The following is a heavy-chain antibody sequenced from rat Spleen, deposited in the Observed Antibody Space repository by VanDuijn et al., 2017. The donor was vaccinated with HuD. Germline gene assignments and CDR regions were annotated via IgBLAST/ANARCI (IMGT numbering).Heavy chain of an antibody. D-gene: IGHD1-9*01. V-gene: IGHV3-3*01. CDR1: GYSITSSYR. Sequence: EVQLQESGPGLVKPSQSLSLTCSVTGYSITSSYRWNWIRKFPGNKLEWMGYINSAGSTNYNPSLKSRISITRDTSKNQFFLQLNSVTTEDTATYYCARNYGYTWNYFDFWGQGLMVTVSS. CDR3: ARNYGYTWNYFDF. CDR2: INSAGST. J-gene: IGHJ2*01.